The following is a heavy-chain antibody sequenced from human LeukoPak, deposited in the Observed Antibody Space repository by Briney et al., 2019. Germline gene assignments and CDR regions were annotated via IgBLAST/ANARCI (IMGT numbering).Heavy chain of an antibody. Sequence: ASVKVSCKASGYTLTELSMHWVRQAPGKGLEWMGGFDPEDGETIYAQKFQGRVTMTEDTSTDTAYMELSSLRSEDTAVYYCATASTLLRYFDWLYWGQGTLVTVSS. CDR2: FDPEDGET. CDR3: ATASTLLRYFDWLY. CDR1: GYTLTELS. J-gene: IGHJ4*02. V-gene: IGHV1-24*01. D-gene: IGHD3-9*01.